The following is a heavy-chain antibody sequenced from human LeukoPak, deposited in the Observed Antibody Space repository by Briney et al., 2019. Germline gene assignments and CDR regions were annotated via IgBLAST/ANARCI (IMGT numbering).Heavy chain of an antibody. CDR1: GFTFSSYS. Sequence: GGSLRLSCAASGFTFSSYSMNWVRQAPGKGLEWVSSISSSSSYIYYADSVKGRFTISRDNAKNSLYLQMNSLRAEDTAVYYCARVPPAVGDYYFDYWDQGTLVTVSS. CDR2: ISSSSSYI. V-gene: IGHV3-21*01. D-gene: IGHD4-17*01. CDR3: ARVPPAVGDYYFDY. J-gene: IGHJ4*02.